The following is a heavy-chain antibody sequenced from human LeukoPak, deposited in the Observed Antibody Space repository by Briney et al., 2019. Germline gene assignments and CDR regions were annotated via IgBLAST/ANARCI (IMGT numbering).Heavy chain of an antibody. Sequence: ASVKVSCKASGYTFTSYYMHWLRQAPGQGLEWMGIINPSGGSTSYAQKFQGRVTMTRDTSTSTVYMELSSLRSEDTAVYYCARDPNYDFWSGYRSRDDAFDIWGQGTMVTVSS. CDR3: ARDPNYDFWSGYRSRDDAFDI. V-gene: IGHV1-46*01. D-gene: IGHD3-3*01. CDR2: INPSGGST. J-gene: IGHJ3*02. CDR1: GYTFTSYY.